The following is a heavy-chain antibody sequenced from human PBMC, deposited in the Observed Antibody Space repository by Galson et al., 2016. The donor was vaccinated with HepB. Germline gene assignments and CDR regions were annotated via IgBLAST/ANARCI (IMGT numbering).Heavy chain of an antibody. CDR3: AKGCTNYDLLSGNCPFDF. Sequence: SLRLSCAASGLRFSAYGMHWVRQTPGKGLEWVAVISYDGNNKYYADSVKGRFIISSDNAKSTLFLQMNSLRTDDTAVYYCAKGCTNYDLLSGNCPFDFWGQGTLVTVSP. D-gene: IGHD3-3*01. CDR1: GLRFSAYG. CDR2: ISYDGNNK. J-gene: IGHJ4*02. V-gene: IGHV3-30*18.